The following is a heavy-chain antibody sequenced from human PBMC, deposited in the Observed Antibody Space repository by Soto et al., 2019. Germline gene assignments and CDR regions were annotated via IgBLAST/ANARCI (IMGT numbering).Heavy chain of an antibody. D-gene: IGHD6-6*01. CDR3: TNRKLPTRPWGPAFDV. J-gene: IGHJ3*01. V-gene: IGHV3-23*01. Sequence: PGGSLRLSCTVSGFAFNNYGINWVRQAPGKGLEWVSAISSSGGSTYYPDSVKGRFTISRDNSKNTLFLQMNSLRAEDTAVYYCTNRKLPTRPWGPAFDVWGQGTMVTVSS. CDR2: ISSSGGST. CDR1: GFAFNNYG.